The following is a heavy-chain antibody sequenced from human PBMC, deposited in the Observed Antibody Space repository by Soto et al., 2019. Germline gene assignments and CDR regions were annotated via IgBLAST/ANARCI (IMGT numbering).Heavy chain of an antibody. Sequence: PGGSLRLSCAASGFTFSSYAMSWVRQAPGKGLEWVSYISSSSSTIYYAAPVKGRFTISRDDSKNTLYLQMNSLKTEDTAVYYCTTLSITIFGVVLMDVWGQGTTVTVSS. V-gene: IGHV3-48*01. CDR1: GFTFSSYA. J-gene: IGHJ6*02. CDR3: TTLSITIFGVVLMDV. D-gene: IGHD3-3*01. CDR2: ISSSSSTI.